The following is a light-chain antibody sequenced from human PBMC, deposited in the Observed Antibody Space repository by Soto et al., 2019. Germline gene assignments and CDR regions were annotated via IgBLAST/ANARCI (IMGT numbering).Light chain of an antibody. CDR1: QSVSSTY. J-gene: IGKJ1*01. CDR2: GTS. V-gene: IGKV3-20*01. Sequence: EIVLTQSPATLSLSPGERATXXXXXSQSVSSTYLGWYQQQPGQPPRLLMSGTSNRATGTPDRFSGSGSGTDFTLTISGLEPEDFAVYYCQQYGSSPSTFGQGTKVDI. CDR3: QQYGSSPST.